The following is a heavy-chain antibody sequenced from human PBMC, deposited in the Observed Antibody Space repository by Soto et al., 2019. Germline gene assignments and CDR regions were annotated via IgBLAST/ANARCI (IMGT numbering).Heavy chain of an antibody. Sequence: ASVKVSCKASGYTFTSYYMHWVRQAPGQGLEWMGIIKPSGGSTTYAQNFQGRVTMTRDTSTRAVYMELSSLRSEDTAVYYCARDGPYWYDSGDYYYDYGMDVWGQGTTVTVSS. J-gene: IGHJ6*02. CDR1: GYTFTSYY. V-gene: IGHV1-46*01. CDR3: ARDGPYWYDSGDYYYDYGMDV. D-gene: IGHD3-22*01. CDR2: IKPSGGST.